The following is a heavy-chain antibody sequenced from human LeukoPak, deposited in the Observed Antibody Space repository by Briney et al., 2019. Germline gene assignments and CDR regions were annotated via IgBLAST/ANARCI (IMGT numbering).Heavy chain of an antibody. D-gene: IGHD3-10*01. J-gene: IGHJ6*03. CDR3: ARSGKLRSFYSDSGRKYYYYMDV. CDR1: GGSFSGYY. Sequence: PSETQSLTCAVYGGSFSGYYWSWIRQPPGKGLEWIGEINHSGSTNYNPSLKSRVTISVDTSKNQFSLKLSSVTAADTAVYYCARSGKLRSFYSDSGRKYYYYMDVWGKGTTVTISS. CDR2: INHSGST. V-gene: IGHV4-34*01.